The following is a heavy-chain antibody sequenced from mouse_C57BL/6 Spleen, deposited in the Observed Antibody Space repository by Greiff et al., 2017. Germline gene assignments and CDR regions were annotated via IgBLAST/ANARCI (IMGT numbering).Heavy chain of an antibody. Sequence: VQLKESGPELVKPGASVKISCKASGYSFTGYYMNWVKQSPEKSLEWIGEINPSTGGTTYNQKFKAKATLTVDKSSSTAYMQLKSLTSEDSAVYYCARVYDGYSYAMDYWGQGTSVTVSS. CDR1: GYSFTGYY. V-gene: IGHV1-42*01. CDR2: INPSTGGT. J-gene: IGHJ4*01. CDR3: ARVYDGYSYAMDY. D-gene: IGHD2-3*01.